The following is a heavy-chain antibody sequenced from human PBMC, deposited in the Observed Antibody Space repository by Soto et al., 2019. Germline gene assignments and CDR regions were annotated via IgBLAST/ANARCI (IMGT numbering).Heavy chain of an antibody. J-gene: IGHJ5*02. CDR1: GFTFSSYA. CDR2: ISYDGSNK. D-gene: IGHD6-13*01. Sequence: QVQLVESGGGVVQPGRSLRLSCAASGFTFSSYAMHWVRQAPGKGLEWVAVISYDGSNKYYADSVKGRFTISRDNSKNTMYLQMNSLRAEDTAVYYCASQGIAAAVAPIFSWGQGTLVTVSS. CDR3: ASQGIAAAVAPIFS. V-gene: IGHV3-30-3*01.